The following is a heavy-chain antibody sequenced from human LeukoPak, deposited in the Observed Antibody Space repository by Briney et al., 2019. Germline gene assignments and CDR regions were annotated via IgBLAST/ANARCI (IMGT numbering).Heavy chain of an antibody. CDR2: ISFSGGIT. V-gene: IGHV3-23*01. CDR1: GFTFSNYG. D-gene: IGHD3-22*01. CDR3: AKGTHYYDSSSGPFDY. J-gene: IGHJ4*02. Sequence: GGSLRLSCAASGFTFSNYGMSWVRQAPGKGLEWVSGISFSGGITYYADSVKGRFTISRDNSKNTLYLQMNSLRAEDTAVYYCAKGTHYYDSSSGPFDYWGQGTLVTVSS.